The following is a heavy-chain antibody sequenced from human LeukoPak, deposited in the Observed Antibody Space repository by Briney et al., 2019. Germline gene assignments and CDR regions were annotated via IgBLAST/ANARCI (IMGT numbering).Heavy chain of an antibody. CDR3: ARVYSRSSDYLDV. CDR2: VYYNGNT. J-gene: IGHJ6*03. Sequence: SETLSLTCTVSGGSISNYFWSWIRQPPGKGLEWIGYVYYNGNTNYNPSLESRVTMSVDTSKNQFFLKLSSVTAADTAVYYCARVYSRSSDYLDVWGKGTTVTVSS. D-gene: IGHD6-6*01. CDR1: GGSISNYF. V-gene: IGHV4-59*12.